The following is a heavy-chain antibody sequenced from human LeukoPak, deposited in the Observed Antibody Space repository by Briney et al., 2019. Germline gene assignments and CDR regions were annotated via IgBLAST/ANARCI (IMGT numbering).Heavy chain of an antibody. J-gene: IGHJ4*02. D-gene: IGHD3-22*01. CDR2: ISGSGGST. Sequence: GGSLRLSCAASGFTFSSYAMSWVRQAPGKGLEWVSAISGSGGSTYYADSVKGRFTISRDNSKNTLYLQMNSLRAEDTAVYYCAKAEDYYYDSSGYPYWGQGTLVTVSS. CDR1: GFTFSSYA. CDR3: AKAEDYYYDSSGYPY. V-gene: IGHV3-23*01.